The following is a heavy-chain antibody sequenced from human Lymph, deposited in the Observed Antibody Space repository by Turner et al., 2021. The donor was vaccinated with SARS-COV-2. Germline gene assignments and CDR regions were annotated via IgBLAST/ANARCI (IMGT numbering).Heavy chain of an antibody. J-gene: IGHJ4*02. CDR2: ITFTSSYI. CDR3: ARGPPNFPYYFDY. Sequence: EVLLVESGGGLVKPGGSLRLSCAASGFTFSSYSMNWVRQAPRKGLEWVSSITFTSSYIYYADSVKGRFTIARDNAKNSLYLQMNSLRAEDTAVYYCARGPPNFPYYFDYWGQGTLVTVSS. CDR1: GFTFSSYS. D-gene: IGHD7-27*01. V-gene: IGHV3-21*01.